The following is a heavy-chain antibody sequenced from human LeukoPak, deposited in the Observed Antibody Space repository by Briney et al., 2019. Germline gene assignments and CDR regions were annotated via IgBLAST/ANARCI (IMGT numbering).Heavy chain of an antibody. V-gene: IGHV4-39*01. Sequence: KPSETLSLTCTVSGGSIRNSNYYWGWIRQPPGKGLEWIGTIYYSGSTYYNPSLKSRVTISVDTSKNQFSLKLSSVTAADTAVFYCARHGERWLYYFDYWGQGTLVTVSS. CDR3: ARHGERWLYYFDY. D-gene: IGHD6-19*01. CDR2: IYYSGST. J-gene: IGHJ4*02. CDR1: GGSIRNSNYY.